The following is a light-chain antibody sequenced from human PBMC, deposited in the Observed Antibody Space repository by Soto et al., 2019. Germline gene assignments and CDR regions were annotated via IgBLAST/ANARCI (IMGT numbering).Light chain of an antibody. CDR3: QQRFNWPPWT. J-gene: IGKJ1*01. CDR1: QSVSNQ. CDR2: DAP. V-gene: IGKV3-11*01. Sequence: EIVLTQSPATLSLSPGDRATLSCRASQSVSNQLAWYQQKPGQAPRLLIYDAPNRASGIPARFRGSGSGTDFTLTISSLEPEDFAVYYCQQRFNWPPWTFGQGTKVDIK.